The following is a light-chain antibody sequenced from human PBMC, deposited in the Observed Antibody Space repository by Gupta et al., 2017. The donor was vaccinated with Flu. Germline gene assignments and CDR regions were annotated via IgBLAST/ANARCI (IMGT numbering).Light chain of an antibody. J-gene: IGKJ2*01. CDR1: ENIINY. Sequence: DIQMSQSPSSLSASIGDRVTISCRTSENIINYVNWYQHRPGRAPNLLIYATSTLHGGVPSRFSGSGSGTDFTLTISGLQPEDFGTYYCQQRDSPLYSFGQGTTVEIK. CDR2: ATS. CDR3: QQRDSPLYS. V-gene: IGKV1-39*01.